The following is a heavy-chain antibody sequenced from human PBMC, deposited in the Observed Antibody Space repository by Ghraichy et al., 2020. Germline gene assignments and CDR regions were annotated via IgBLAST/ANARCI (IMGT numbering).Heavy chain of an antibody. D-gene: IGHD3-3*01. J-gene: IGHJ4*02. CDR2: IYYSGST. V-gene: IGHV4-39*01. CDR3: ARYYYDFWSGYRDLVY. CDR1: GGSISSSSYY. Sequence: ESLNISCTVSGGSISSSSYYWGWIRQPPGKGLEWIGSIYYSGSTYYNPSLKSRVTISVDTSKNQFSLKLSSVTAADTAVYYCARYYYDFWSGYRDLVYWGQGTLVTVSS.